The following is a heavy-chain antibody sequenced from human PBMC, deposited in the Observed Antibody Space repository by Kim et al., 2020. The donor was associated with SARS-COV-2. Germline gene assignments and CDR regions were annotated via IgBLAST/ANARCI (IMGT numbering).Heavy chain of an antibody. CDR2: IYYSGST. D-gene: IGHD3-22*01. CDR1: GGSISSSSYY. V-gene: IGHV4-39*07. Sequence: SETLSLTCTVSGGSISSSSYYWGWIRQPPGKGLEWIGSIYYSGSTYYNPSLKSRVTISVDTSKNQFSLKLSSVTAADTAVYYCARVRRITMTCDYWGQGTLVTVSS. CDR3: ARVRRITMTCDY. J-gene: IGHJ4*02.